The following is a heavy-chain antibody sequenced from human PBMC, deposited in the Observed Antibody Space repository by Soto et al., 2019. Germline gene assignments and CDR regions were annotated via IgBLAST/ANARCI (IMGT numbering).Heavy chain of an antibody. CDR1: GFTFNTSP. J-gene: IGHJ4*01. CDR2: IVVGSGNT. Sequence: SVKVSCKASGFTFNTSPVQWVRQARGQRLEWIGWIVVGSGNTNYTQKFQERVIITRDMSTSTAYMELSNLRSEDTAVYYCAASYDFWTPIDFWGQGTPVTVSS. CDR3: AASYDFWTPIDF. D-gene: IGHD3-3*01. V-gene: IGHV1-58*01.